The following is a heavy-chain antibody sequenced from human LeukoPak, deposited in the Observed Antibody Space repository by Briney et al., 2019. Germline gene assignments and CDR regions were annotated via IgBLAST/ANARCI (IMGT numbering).Heavy chain of an antibody. CDR1: GGSISSYY. CDR3: ARDREIAAAGYYYYYMDV. J-gene: IGHJ6*03. CDR2: INHSGST. V-gene: IGHV4-34*01. Sequence: PSETLSLTCTVSGGSISSYYWSWIRQPPGKGLEWIGEINHSGSTNYNPSLKSRVTISVDTSKNQFSLKLSSVTAADTAVYYCARDREIAAAGYYYYYMDVWGKGTTVTVSS. D-gene: IGHD6-13*01.